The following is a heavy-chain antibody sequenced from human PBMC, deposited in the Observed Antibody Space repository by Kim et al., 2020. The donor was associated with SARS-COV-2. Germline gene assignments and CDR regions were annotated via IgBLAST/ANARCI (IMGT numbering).Heavy chain of an antibody. J-gene: IGHJ4*02. Sequence: GGSLRLSCAASKFTFSNYWMSWVRQAPGKGLEWVANIKEDGSEKYYVDSVKGRFTISRDNAKKSLFLQMNRLRAEDTAVYYCTREAITPGPFDFWGQGTLVTVSS. CDR3: TREAITPGPFDF. CDR2: IKEDGSEK. V-gene: IGHV3-7*03. D-gene: IGHD1-20*01. CDR1: KFTFSNYW.